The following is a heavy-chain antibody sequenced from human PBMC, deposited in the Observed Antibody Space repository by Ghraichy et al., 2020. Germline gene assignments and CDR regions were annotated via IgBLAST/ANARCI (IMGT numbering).Heavy chain of an antibody. V-gene: IGHV3-66*01. D-gene: IGHD3-22*01. Sequence: GGSLRLSCAASGFTVSSNFMSWVRQAPGKGLEWVSGIYNDGSPNYADSVRGRFTISRDTSKNTLFLQMSSRRAEDTAVYYCARENRLSGWLVSWGQGTLVTVSS. J-gene: IGHJ5*02. CDR1: GFTVSSNF. CDR3: ARENRLSGWLVS. CDR2: IYNDGSP.